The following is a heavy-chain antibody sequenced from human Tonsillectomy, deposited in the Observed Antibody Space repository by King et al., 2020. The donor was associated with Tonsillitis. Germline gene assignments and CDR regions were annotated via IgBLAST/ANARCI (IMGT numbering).Heavy chain of an antibody. Sequence: QLVQSGAEVKKPGASVKVSCKASGYTFTSYDINWVRQAPGQGLEWMGWISAYNDYTNYAQKFQGRVTMTTDTSTSTAYMELRSLRSDDTAVYYCARDDSSGWYFGLDYWGQXSLVTVSS. D-gene: IGHD6-19*01. CDR2: ISAYNDYT. J-gene: IGHJ4*02. CDR3: ARDDSSGWYFGLDY. V-gene: IGHV1-18*01. CDR1: GYTFTSYD.